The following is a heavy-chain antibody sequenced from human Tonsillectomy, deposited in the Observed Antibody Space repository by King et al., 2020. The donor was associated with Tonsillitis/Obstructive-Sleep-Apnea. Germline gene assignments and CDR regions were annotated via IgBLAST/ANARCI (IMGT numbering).Heavy chain of an antibody. CDR1: GYTFTGYY. CDR2: INPNSGGT. J-gene: IGHJ3*02. Sequence: QLVQSGAEVKKPGASVKVSCKASGYTFTGYYMHWVRQAPGQGLEWMGWINPNSGGTNYAQKFQGRVTMTRDTSISTAYMELSRLRSDDTAVYYCARVRRGAVVHDAVDIWGQGTMVTVSS. D-gene: IGHD3-10*01. CDR3: ARVRRGAVVHDAVDI. V-gene: IGHV1-2*02.